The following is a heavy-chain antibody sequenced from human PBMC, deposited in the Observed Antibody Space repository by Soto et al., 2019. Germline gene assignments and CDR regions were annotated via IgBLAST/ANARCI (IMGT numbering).Heavy chain of an antibody. D-gene: IGHD3-22*01. J-gene: IGHJ3*02. CDR1: GYTFTSYG. CDR2: ISAYNGNT. Sequence: VKVSCKASGYTFTSYGTSWVRQAPGQGLEWMGWISAYNGNTNYAQKLQGRVTMTTDTSTSTAYMELRSLRSDDTAVYYCARDVYYDSGENAFDIWGQGTMVTVSS. CDR3: ARDVYYDSGENAFDI. V-gene: IGHV1-18*01.